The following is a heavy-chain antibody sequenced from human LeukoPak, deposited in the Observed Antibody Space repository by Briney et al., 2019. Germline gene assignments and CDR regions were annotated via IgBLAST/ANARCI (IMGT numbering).Heavy chain of an antibody. CDR3: ARVRSGYDSGGYYYYMDV. Sequence: SVKVSCKASGGTFSSYAISWVRQAPGQGLEWMGGIIPIFGTANYAQKFQGRVTITTDESTSTAYMELSSLRSEDTAVYYCARVRSGYDSGGYYYYMDVWGKGTTVTVSS. CDR1: GGTFSSYA. V-gene: IGHV1-69*05. CDR2: IIPIFGTA. J-gene: IGHJ6*03. D-gene: IGHD5-12*01.